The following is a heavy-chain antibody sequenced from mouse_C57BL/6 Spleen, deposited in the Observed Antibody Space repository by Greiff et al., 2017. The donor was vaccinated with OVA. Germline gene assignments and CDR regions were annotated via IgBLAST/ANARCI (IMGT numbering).Heavy chain of an antibody. CDR1: GFTFSSYA. J-gene: IGHJ4*01. Sequence: EVKLMESGGGLVKPGGSLKLSCAASGFTFSSYAMSWVRQTPEKRLEWVATISDGGSYTYYPDNVKGRFTISRDNAKNNLYLQMSQLKSEDTAMYYCARDSLMDYWGQGTSVTVSS. V-gene: IGHV5-4*01. CDR2: ISDGGSYT. CDR3: ARDSLMDY. D-gene: IGHD6-1*01.